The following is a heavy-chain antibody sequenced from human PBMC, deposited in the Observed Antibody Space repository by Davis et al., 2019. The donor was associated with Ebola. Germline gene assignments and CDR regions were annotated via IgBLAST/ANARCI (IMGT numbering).Heavy chain of an antibody. Sequence: VKVSCKASGYTFTGYYMHWVRQAPGQGLEWMGWINPNSGGTNYAQKFQGWVTMTRDTSISTAYMELSRLRSDDTAVYYCARDGGIVVVPAALSLSYGMDVWGQGTTVTVSS. CDR1: GYTFTGYY. CDR3: ARDGGIVVVPAALSLSYGMDV. CDR2: INPNSGGT. J-gene: IGHJ6*02. V-gene: IGHV1-2*04. D-gene: IGHD2-2*01.